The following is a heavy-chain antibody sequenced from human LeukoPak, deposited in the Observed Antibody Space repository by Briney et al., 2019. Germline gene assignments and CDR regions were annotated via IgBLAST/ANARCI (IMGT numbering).Heavy chain of an antibody. CDR2: INWNGGST. CDR3: AELGITMIGGV. D-gene: IGHD3-10*02. CDR1: GFTFDDYD. Sequence: GGSLRLSCVASGFTFDDYDMNWVSQAPGKGLEWVSRINWNGGSTAYADSVKGRFTISRDNAKNSLYLQMNSLRAEDTAVYYCAELGITMIGGVWGKGTTVTISS. J-gene: IGHJ6*04. V-gene: IGHV3-20*04.